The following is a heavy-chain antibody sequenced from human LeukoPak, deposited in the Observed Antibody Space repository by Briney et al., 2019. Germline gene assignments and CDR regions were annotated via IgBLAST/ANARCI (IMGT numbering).Heavy chain of an antibody. CDR2: IYYSGST. CDR3: ARDLSLDTWFDP. V-gene: IGHV4-59*11. J-gene: IGHJ5*02. Sequence: SETLSFTCTVSGGSISSHYWSWIRQPPGKGLEWIGYIYYSGSTNYNPSLKSRVTISVDTSKNQFSLKLSSVTAADTAVYYCARDLSLDTWFDPWGQGTLVTVSS. CDR1: GGSISSHY.